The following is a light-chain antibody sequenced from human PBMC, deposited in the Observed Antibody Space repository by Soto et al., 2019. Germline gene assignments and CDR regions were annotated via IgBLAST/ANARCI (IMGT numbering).Light chain of an antibody. Sequence: EVVLTQSPATLSVSPGEGVTLSCRASQGIGDTLAWCQHKPGQTPRRLIYCASSRATGIPDRFSGSGSGTDVTLTISRLEPEDFAVDYCQQYGSSPLTFGGGTKVDNK. J-gene: IGKJ4*01. CDR1: QGIGDT. CDR2: CAS. V-gene: IGKV3-20*01. CDR3: QQYGSSPLT.